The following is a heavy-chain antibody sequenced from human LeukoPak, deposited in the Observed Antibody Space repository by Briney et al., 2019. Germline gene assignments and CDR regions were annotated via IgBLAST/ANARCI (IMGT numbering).Heavy chain of an antibody. CDR3: ARDPHPPELVLYYFDY. J-gene: IGHJ4*02. CDR2: ISYDGSNK. Sequence: GRSLRLSCAASGFTFSSYAMHWVRQAPGKGLEGVAVISYDGSNKYYAASVKGRFTISRDNSKNTLYMQMNSLRAEDTAVYYCARDPHPPELVLYYFDYWGQGTLVTVSS. CDR1: GFTFSSYA. V-gene: IGHV3-30*04. D-gene: IGHD6-13*01.